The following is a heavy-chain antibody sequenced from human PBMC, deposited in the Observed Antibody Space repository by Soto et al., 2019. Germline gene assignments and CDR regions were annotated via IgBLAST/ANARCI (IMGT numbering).Heavy chain of an antibody. J-gene: IGHJ4*02. D-gene: IGHD4-4*01. CDR1: GYIFTGYA. CDR3: ATTAPGTNYFDH. V-gene: IGHV1-3*01. CDR2: IAAGNGNT. Sequence: VQLVQSGTEARKPGASVKVSCRASGYIFTGYAIQWVRQAPGQRLEWMGWIAAGNGNTRYSQKFQDRVTISRDISASTAYMELTSLRSEDTAIYYCATTAPGTNYFDHWGQGTLVTVYS.